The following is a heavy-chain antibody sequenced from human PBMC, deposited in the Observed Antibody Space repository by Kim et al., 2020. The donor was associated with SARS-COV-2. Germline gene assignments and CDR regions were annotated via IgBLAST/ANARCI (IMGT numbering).Heavy chain of an antibody. D-gene: IGHD7-27*01. Sequence: YYADSVKGRFTISRDNSKNTLYLQMNSLRAEDTAVYYCAKGINLGFAFDYWGQGTLVTVSS. V-gene: IGHV3-30*02. J-gene: IGHJ4*02. CDR3: AKGINLGFAFDY.